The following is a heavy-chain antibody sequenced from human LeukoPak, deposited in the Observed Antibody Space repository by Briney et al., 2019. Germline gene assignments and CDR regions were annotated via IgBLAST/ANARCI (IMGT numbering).Heavy chain of an antibody. CDR3: ARLCSGYVYDAFDI. Sequence: PGGSLRLSCAASGFTFSSYSMNWVRQAPGKGLEWVSSISSSSSYIYYADSVKGRFTISRDNAKNSLYLQMNSLRAEDTAVYYCARLCSGYVYDAFDIWGQGTMVTVSS. CDR2: ISSSSSYI. J-gene: IGHJ3*02. CDR1: GFTFSSYS. V-gene: IGHV3-21*01. D-gene: IGHD5-12*01.